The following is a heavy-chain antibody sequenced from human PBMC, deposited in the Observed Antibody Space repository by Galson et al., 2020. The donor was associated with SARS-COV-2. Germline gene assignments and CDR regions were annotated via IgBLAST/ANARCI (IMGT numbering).Heavy chain of an antibody. Sequence: QLGESLKISCAASGFTFSSNWMSWVRQAPGKGLEWVANIKQDGSEKYYVDSVKGRFTISRDNAKNSLYLQMNSLRAEDTAVYYCARELRVTIFGVVYGDAFDIWGQGTMVTVSS. V-gene: IGHV3-7*04. CDR3: ARELRVTIFGVVYGDAFDI. CDR2: IKQDGSEK. D-gene: IGHD3-3*01. CDR1: GFTFSSNW. J-gene: IGHJ3*02.